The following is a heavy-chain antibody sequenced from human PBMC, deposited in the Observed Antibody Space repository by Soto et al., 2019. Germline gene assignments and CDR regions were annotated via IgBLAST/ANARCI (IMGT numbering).Heavy chain of an antibody. Sequence: QVQLVQSGAEVKKPGASVKVSCKASGYTFSSYAMHWVRQAPGKGLEWVAVISYDGSNKYYADSVKGRFTISRDNSKNTLYLQMNSLRAEDTAVYYCARDSPDNTLFDYWGQGTLVTVSS. D-gene: IGHD1-1*01. CDR2: ISYDGSNK. CDR1: GYTFSSYA. J-gene: IGHJ4*02. CDR3: ARDSPDNTLFDY. V-gene: IGHV3-30-3*01.